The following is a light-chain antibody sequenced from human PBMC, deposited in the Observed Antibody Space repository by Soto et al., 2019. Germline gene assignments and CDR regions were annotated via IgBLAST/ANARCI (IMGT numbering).Light chain of an antibody. V-gene: IGKV1-27*01. CDR2: GAS. CDR1: QGIGNY. CDR3: QKYNTAPLT. Sequence: DIQMTQSPLSLSASVGDRVSITCRASQGIGNYLAWFQQKPGRVPKLLIYGASALQTGVPSRFSGSGYGTEFTLTISSLQPEDVATYYCQKYNTAPLTFGGGTKVDI. J-gene: IGKJ4*01.